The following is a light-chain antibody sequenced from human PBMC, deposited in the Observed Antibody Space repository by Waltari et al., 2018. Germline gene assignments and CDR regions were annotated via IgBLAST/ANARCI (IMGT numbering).Light chain of an antibody. V-gene: IGLV1-44*01. CDR3: ASWDYSLNGVV. J-gene: IGLJ2*01. CDR2: SNS. Sequence: QPVVTQPPSASGTPGQRVTISCSGCSSNLESNPVNWYQQLPGRAPRLLIYSNSHRPSGVPDRFSASTSGKSASLAISGLQSDDEGNYYCASWDYSLNGVVYGGGTKLTVL. CDR1: SSNLESNP.